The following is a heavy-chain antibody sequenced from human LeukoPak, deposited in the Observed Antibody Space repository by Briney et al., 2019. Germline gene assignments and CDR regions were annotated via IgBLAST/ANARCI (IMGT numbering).Heavy chain of an antibody. Sequence: GGSLRLSCAVSGFTVSSNYMSWVRQAPGKGLEWVSLIYSGGGTYYADSVRGRFTISRDDSKNTLYLQMNSLRADDTAVYYCARRAGEYSHPYDYWGQGTLVTVSS. CDR3: ARRAGEYSHPYDY. D-gene: IGHD4-17*01. J-gene: IGHJ4*02. CDR1: GFTVSSNY. CDR2: IYSGGGT. V-gene: IGHV3-53*01.